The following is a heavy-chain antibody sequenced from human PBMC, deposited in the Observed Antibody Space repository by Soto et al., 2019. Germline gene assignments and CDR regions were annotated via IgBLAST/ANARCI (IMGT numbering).Heavy chain of an antibody. CDR3: ARARKGTTGTPNWYFDL. CDR2: IKQDGSEK. J-gene: IGHJ2*01. D-gene: IGHD1-1*01. Sequence: GGSLRLSCAASGFTFSSYWMSWVRQAPGKGLEWVANIKQDGSEKYYVDSVKGRFTISRDNAKNSLYLQMNSLRAEDTAVYYCARARKGTTGTPNWYFDLWGRGTLVTVSS. V-gene: IGHV3-7*01. CDR1: GFTFSSYW.